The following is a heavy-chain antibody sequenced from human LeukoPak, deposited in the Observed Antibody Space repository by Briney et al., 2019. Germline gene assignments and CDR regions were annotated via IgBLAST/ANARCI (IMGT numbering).Heavy chain of an antibody. CDR1: GYPFTSYD. CDR2: MNVKSGTA. J-gene: IGHJ5*02. D-gene: IGHD4/OR15-4a*01. Sequence: EASVKVSCKASGYPFTSYDLNWVRQAPGQRLEWMGCMNVKSGTADYAPKLQGRVTMTRNTSISTAYMELSSLRPEDTAVYYCARLPGYFGASWGQGTLVTVSS. CDR3: ARLPGYFGAS. V-gene: IGHV1-8*01.